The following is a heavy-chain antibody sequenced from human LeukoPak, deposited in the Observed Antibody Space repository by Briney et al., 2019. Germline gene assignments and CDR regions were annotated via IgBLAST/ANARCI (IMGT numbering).Heavy chain of an antibody. Sequence: PSETLSLTCTVSGGSISSYYWSWIRQPPGKGLEWIGYIYYSGSTNYNPSLKSRVTISVDTSKNQFSLKLSSVTAADTAVYYCARVNDYVWGSYRQIPTYDYWGHGTLVTVSS. CDR2: IYYSGST. J-gene: IGHJ4*01. V-gene: IGHV4-59*01. CDR3: ARVNDYVWGSYRQIPTYDY. D-gene: IGHD3-16*02. CDR1: GGSISSYY.